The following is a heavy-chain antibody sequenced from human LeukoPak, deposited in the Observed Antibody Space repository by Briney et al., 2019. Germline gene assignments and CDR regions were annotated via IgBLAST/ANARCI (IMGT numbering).Heavy chain of an antibody. CDR1: GSTFSSFG. CDR2: IRNNK. J-gene: IGHJ3*02. Sequence: PGGSLRLPCAASGSTFSSFGMHWVRQAPGKGLEWVAFIRNNKYYADSVKGRFTISRDNSKNTLYLQMNSLRAEDTAVYYCARGGSYLSAFDIWGQGTMVTVSS. V-gene: IGHV3-30*02. CDR3: ARGGSYLSAFDI. D-gene: IGHD1-26*01.